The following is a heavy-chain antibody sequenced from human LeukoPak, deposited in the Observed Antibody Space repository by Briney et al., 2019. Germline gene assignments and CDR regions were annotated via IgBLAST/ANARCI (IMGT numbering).Heavy chain of an antibody. Sequence: GESLKISCKGSGCSFTSYWIGWVRQMPGKGLEWMGIIYPGDSDARYSPSFQGQVTTSADKSISTAYLQWSSLKASDTAMYYCARLTPHLEWFYYFDYWGQGTLVTVSS. CDR2: IYPGDSDA. CDR1: GCSFTSYW. CDR3: ARLTPHLEWFYYFDY. V-gene: IGHV5-51*01. J-gene: IGHJ4*02. D-gene: IGHD3-3*01.